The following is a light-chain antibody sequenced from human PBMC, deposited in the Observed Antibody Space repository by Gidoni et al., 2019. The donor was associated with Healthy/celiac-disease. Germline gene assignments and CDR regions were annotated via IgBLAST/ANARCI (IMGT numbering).Light chain of an antibody. CDR1: QSVSSN. J-gene: IGKJ3*01. CDR3: QQYNNWPPFT. V-gene: IGKV3-15*01. CDR2: DAS. Sequence: IVMTQSPATLSVSQGERATLSCRASQSVSSNLAWYQQKPGQAPRLLIYDASTRATGIPARFSGSGSGTEFTLTISSLQSEDFAVYYCQQYNNWPPFTFGPGTKVDIK.